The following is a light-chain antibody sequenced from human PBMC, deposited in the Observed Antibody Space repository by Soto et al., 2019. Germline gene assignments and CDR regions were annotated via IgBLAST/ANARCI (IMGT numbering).Light chain of an antibody. CDR1: QSIRRY. V-gene: IGKV1-39*01. CDR3: QQSYITPPGT. CDR2: AAS. Sequence: IQMTQSPSSLSASVGDRVTITCRASQSIRRYLNCYQNKPGKVPKLLIYAASGLQTVLPSRINGSGSGTDFTLSTSSLQHEDFATYYCQQSYITPPGTFGQGTKVDIK. J-gene: IGKJ1*01.